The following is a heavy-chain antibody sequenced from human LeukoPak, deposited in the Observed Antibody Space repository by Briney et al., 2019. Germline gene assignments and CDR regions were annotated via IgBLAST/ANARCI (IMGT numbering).Heavy chain of an antibody. V-gene: IGHV4-39*07. CDR1: GGSISSSSYY. J-gene: IGHJ4*02. CDR2: IYYSGST. CDR3: ARVPPIFGVVIPDY. D-gene: IGHD3-3*01. Sequence: PSETLSLTCTVSGGSISSSSYYWGWIRQPPGKGLEWIGSIYYSGSTNYNPSLKSRVTISVDTSKNQFSLKLSSVTAADTAVYYCARVPPIFGVVIPDYWGQGTLVTVSS.